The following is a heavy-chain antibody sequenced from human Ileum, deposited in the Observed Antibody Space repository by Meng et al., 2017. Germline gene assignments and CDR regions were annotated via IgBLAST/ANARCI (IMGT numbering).Heavy chain of an antibody. D-gene: IGHD3-10*01. CDR2: IHHSGNT. V-gene: IGHV4-4*02. J-gene: IGHJ4*02. CDR3: ARGVVSGSHYNTY. CDR1: GGSISSSSW. Sequence: QVQLQESGPGMEKPSGTLSLTGAVSGGSISSSSWWSWVRQPPEKGLEWIGEIHHSGNTNYSPSLKSRLTISVDKSKNQFSLKLQSVTAADTAVYFCARGVVSGSHYNTYWGQGILVTVSS.